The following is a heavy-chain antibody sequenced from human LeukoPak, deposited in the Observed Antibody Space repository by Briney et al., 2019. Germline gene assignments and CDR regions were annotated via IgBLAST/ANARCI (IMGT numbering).Heavy chain of an antibody. CDR3: AKDASGVTAKYFQH. D-gene: IGHD2-21*02. Sequence: GGSLRLSCAASGFTFSSYAMHWVRQAPGKGLEYVSAISSNGGSTYYANSVKGRFTISRDNAKNTLYLQMNSLRAEDMALYYCAKDASGVTAKYFQHWGQGTLVTVSS. J-gene: IGHJ1*01. CDR1: GFTFSSYA. CDR2: ISSNGGST. V-gene: IGHV3-64*01.